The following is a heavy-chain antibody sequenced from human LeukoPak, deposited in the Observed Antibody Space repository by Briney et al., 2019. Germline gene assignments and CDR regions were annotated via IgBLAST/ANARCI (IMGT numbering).Heavy chain of an antibody. Sequence: GGSLRLSCAASGFTFSNVWMSWVRQVPGKGLEWVGRIRRKTDGETTDHAAPVRGRFTISRDDSKNTLYLQMNSLKTEDTAVYYCVTDLVIKGYFDYWGQGALVTVSS. J-gene: IGHJ4*02. CDR2: IRRKTDGETT. D-gene: IGHD2-21*01. CDR3: VTDLVIKGYFDY. CDR1: GFTFSNVW. V-gene: IGHV3-15*01.